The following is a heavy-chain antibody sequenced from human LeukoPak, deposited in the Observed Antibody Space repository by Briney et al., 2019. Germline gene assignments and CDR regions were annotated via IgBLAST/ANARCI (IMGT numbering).Heavy chain of an antibody. CDR1: GYTFTSYV. D-gene: IGHD4-17*01. CDR3: ARTFKTTVTTRRPNFDY. V-gene: IGHV1-18*01. CDR2: ISAYNGNT. J-gene: IGHJ4*02. Sequence: ASVRVSCKASGYTFTSYVISWVRQAPGQGLEWMGWISAYNGNTNYAQKLQGRVTMTTDTSTSTAYMELRSLRSDDTAVYYCARTFKTTVTTRRPNFDYWGQGTLVTVSP.